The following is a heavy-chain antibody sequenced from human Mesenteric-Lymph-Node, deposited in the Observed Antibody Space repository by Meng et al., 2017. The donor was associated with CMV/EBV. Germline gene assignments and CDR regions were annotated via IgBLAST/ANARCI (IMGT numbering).Heavy chain of an antibody. CDR1: GDSISNSTHY. D-gene: IGHD3-22*01. CDR3: ARRGNYDSDYSEY. Sequence: QLPMQESGPGLLKPSETLSLSCIVSGDSISNSTHYWTWIRQPPGKGLEWIGSVHHSGTTYYNPSLKGRLTISVDTSANLFSLRLTTVTAADTATYYCARRGNYDSDYSEYWGQGTLVTVSS. CDR2: VHHSGTT. V-gene: IGHV4-39*01. J-gene: IGHJ4*02.